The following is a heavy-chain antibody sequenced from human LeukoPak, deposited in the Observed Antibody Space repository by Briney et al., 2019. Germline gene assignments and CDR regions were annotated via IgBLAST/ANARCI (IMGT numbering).Heavy chain of an antibody. CDR2: FDPEDGET. Sequence: ASVKVSCKVSGYTLTELSMHWVRQAPGKGLEWMGGFDPEDGETIYAQKFQGRVTMTEDTSTDTAYMELSSLRSEDTAVYYCATVSLDGYPFDYWGQGTLVTVSS. V-gene: IGHV1-24*01. D-gene: IGHD5-18*01. J-gene: IGHJ4*02. CDR1: GYTLTELS. CDR3: ATVSLDGYPFDY.